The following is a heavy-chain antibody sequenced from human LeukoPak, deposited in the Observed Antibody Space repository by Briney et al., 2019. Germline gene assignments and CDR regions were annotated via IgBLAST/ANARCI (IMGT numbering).Heavy chain of an antibody. CDR1: GSTFSSYG. CDR2: IRYDGSNK. J-gene: IGHJ4*02. V-gene: IGHV3-30*02. CDR3: AKDHPYGGYGKDFDY. Sequence: QPGGSLRLSCVASGSTFSSYGMHWVRQAPGKGLEWVAFIRYDGSNKYYADSVKGRFTISRDNSKNTLYLQMNSLRAEDTAVYYCAKDHPYGGYGKDFDYWGQGTLVTVSS. D-gene: IGHD5-12*01.